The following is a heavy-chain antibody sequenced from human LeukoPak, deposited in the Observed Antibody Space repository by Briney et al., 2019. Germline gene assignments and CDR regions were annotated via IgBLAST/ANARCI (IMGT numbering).Heavy chain of an antibody. V-gene: IGHV3-48*04. CDR2: ISDSGTVI. J-gene: IGHJ4*02. CDR1: GFTFSSYP. Sequence: GGSLRLSCVASGFTFSSYPMIWVRQAPGKGLESVPYISDSGTVIHYADSVKGRFTLSRDNAKNSLNVQMNSLSAEDTAVYYCARVVGGMTGADYWGQGTLVTVSS. D-gene: IGHD3-9*01. CDR3: ARVVGGMTGADY.